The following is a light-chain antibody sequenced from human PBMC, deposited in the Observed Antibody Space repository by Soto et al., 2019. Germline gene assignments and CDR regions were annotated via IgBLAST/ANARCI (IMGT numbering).Light chain of an antibody. Sequence: DIQMTQSPSSLSASVGDTVTITCRTSEDISTYVNWYQLKGGKAPKLLIYAASSLQSGVPPRFSGTGSGTDFVLSISSVQPDDSATYFCQQSYSTVPFTFGQGTKLQI. V-gene: IGKV1-39*01. CDR3: QQSYSTVPFT. CDR2: AAS. J-gene: IGKJ2*01. CDR1: EDISTY.